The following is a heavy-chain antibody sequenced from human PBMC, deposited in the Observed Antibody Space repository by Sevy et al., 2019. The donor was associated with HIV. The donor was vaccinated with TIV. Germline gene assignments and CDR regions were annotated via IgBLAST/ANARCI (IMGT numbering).Heavy chain of an antibody. CDR3: VREGLGGFSYSLDC. D-gene: IGHD5-18*01. V-gene: IGHV3-7*01. Sequence: GESMKISCAASGFTFSSYWMSWVRQAPGKGLEWVATMKEDGSEKSDVDSGKSRFTISRDNAKNSLYLQMNSLRVDDTALYYCVREGLGGFSYSLDCWGQGTLVTVSS. CDR1: GFTFSSYW. CDR2: MKEDGSEK. J-gene: IGHJ4*02.